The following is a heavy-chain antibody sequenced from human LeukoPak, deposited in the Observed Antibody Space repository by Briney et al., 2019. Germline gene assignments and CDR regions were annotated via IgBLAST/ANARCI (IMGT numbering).Heavy chain of an antibody. D-gene: IGHD4-23*01. Sequence: GASVKVSCKASGYTFTSYDINWVRQATGQGLEWMGWMNPNSGNTGYAQKFQGRVTMTRNTSISTAYMELSSLRSEDTAVYYCARVPNYGGYYYYGMDVWGQGTTVTVSS. CDR1: GYTFTSYD. J-gene: IGHJ6*02. CDR3: ARVPNYGGYYYYGMDV. CDR2: MNPNSGNT. V-gene: IGHV1-8*01.